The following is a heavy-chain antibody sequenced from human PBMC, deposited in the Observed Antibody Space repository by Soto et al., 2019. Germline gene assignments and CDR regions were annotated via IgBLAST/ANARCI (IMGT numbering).Heavy chain of an antibody. Sequence: EVQLVESGGGLVQPGGSLRLSCAVSGFTFSRYWMHWFRQDPGNGLVWVSSINTDGTNTQYADSVRGRFTVSRDNAKNTVYLQMISLRSEDTAVYYCAKDLPWGQSDYWGQGTLVVVSS. D-gene: IGHD3-16*01. J-gene: IGHJ4*02. CDR3: AKDLPWGQSDY. V-gene: IGHV3-74*03. CDR1: GFTFSRYW. CDR2: INTDGTNT.